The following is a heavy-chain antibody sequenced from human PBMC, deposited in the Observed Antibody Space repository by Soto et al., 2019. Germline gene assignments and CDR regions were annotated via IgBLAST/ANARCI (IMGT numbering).Heavy chain of an antibody. D-gene: IGHD3-3*02. Sequence: PSETLSLTCAVYGGSFSGYYWSWIRQPPGKGLEWIGEINHSGSTNYNPSLKSRVTLSVDTSENQFSLKVTSVTAADTAIYYCAGRTSLASVELFSGGLSGHNWVDPWGRGTLVTVSS. J-gene: IGHJ5*01. V-gene: IGHV4-34*01. CDR2: INHSGST. CDR3: AGRTSLASVELFSGGLSGHNWVDP. CDR1: GGSFSGYY.